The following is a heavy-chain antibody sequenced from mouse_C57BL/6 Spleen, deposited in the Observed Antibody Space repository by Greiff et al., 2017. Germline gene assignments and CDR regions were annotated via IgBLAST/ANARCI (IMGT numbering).Heavy chain of an antibody. CDR2: IHPNSGST. D-gene: IGHD2-3*01. CDR1: GYTFTSYW. V-gene: IGHV1-64*01. J-gene: IGHJ1*03. CDR3: ARGCDGSRFFDV. Sequence: QVQLQQPGAELVKPGASVKLSCKASGYTFTSYWMHWVKQRPGQGLEWIGMIHPNSGSTNYNEKFKSKATLTVDKSSSTAYMQLSSLTSEDSAVDYCARGCDGSRFFDVWGTGTTVTVSA.